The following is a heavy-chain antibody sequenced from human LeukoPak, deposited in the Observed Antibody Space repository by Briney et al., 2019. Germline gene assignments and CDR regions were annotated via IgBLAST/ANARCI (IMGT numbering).Heavy chain of an antibody. V-gene: IGHV1-2*02. Sequence: EASVKVSCKASGYTFTGYYMHWVRQSPGQGLEWMGWINPNSGGTNYAQKFQGRVTMTRDTSISTAYMELSRLRAEDTAVYYCAKDSKDRVRSGSYLDYWGQGTLVTVSS. D-gene: IGHD1-26*01. CDR1: GYTFTGYY. CDR2: INPNSGGT. CDR3: AKDSKDRVRSGSYLDY. J-gene: IGHJ4*02.